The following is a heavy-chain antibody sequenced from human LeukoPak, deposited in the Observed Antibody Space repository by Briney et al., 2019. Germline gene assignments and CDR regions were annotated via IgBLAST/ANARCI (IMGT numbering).Heavy chain of an antibody. V-gene: IGHV4-39*07. CDR2: IYYNGRT. D-gene: IGHD4-17*01. J-gene: IGHJ5*02. CDR3: ARDTDYGDYGWFDP. Sequence: SETLSLICTVSGDSINNNNYYWGWIRQPPGEGLEWIGNIYYNGRTYYSPSLKSRGTISVDTSNNQFSLKLSSVTAADTAVYYCARDTDYGDYGWFDPWGQGTLVTVSS. CDR1: GDSINNNNYY.